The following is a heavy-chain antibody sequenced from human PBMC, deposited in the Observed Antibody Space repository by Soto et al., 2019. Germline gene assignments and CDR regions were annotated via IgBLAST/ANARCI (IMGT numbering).Heavy chain of an antibody. Sequence: GSLRLTCAASGFTFSSYAMSWVLQAPGKGLEWVSAISGSGGSTYYADSVRGRFTISRDNSKNTLYPQMNSLRAEDTAVYYCAKDKDGPAPDYFDYWGQGTLVTVSS. J-gene: IGHJ4*02. V-gene: IGHV3-23*01. CDR3: AKDKDGPAPDYFDY. CDR1: GFTFSSYA. CDR2: ISGSGGST.